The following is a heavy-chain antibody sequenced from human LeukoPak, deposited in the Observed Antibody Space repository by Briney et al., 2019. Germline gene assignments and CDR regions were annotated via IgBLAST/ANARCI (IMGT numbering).Heavy chain of an antibody. CDR1: GFTFSSYA. D-gene: IGHD6-13*01. CDR3: AKIYSSSWYGLIDY. V-gene: IGHV3-23*01. J-gene: IGHJ4*02. CDR2: ISGSGGST. Sequence: PGGSLRLSCAASGFTFSSYAMSWVRQAPGKGLEWVSAISGSGGSTYYADSVKGRFTISRDNSKNTLYLQMNSLGAEDTAVYYCAKIYSSSWYGLIDYWGQGTLVTVSS.